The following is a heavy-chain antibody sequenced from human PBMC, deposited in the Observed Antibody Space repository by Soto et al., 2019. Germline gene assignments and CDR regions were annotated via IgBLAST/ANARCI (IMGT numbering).Heavy chain of an antibody. CDR3: VRGDTFADAFDI. CDR2: MNPNSGNT. Sequence: ASVKVSCKASGYTFTSYDINWVRQATGQGLEWMGWMNPNSGNTGYAQKFQGRVTMTRNTSISTAYMELSSLRSEDTAVYYCVRGDTFADAFDIWGQGTMFTVS. J-gene: IGHJ3*02. D-gene: IGHD3-16*01. V-gene: IGHV1-8*01. CDR1: GYTFTSYD.